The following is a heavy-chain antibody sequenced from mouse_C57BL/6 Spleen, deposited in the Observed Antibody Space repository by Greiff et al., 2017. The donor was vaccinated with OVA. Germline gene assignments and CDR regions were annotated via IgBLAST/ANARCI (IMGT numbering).Heavy chain of an antibody. V-gene: IGHV1-76*01. Sequence: VQLQQSGAELVRPGASVKLSCKASGYTFTDYYINWVKQRPGQGLEWIARIYPGSGNTYYNEKFKGKATLTAEKSSSTAYMQLSSLTSEDSAVYFCARSGYGYDDYYAMDYWGQGTSVTVSS. CDR1: GYTFTDYY. J-gene: IGHJ4*01. CDR3: ARSGYGYDDYYAMDY. D-gene: IGHD2-2*01. CDR2: IYPGSGNT.